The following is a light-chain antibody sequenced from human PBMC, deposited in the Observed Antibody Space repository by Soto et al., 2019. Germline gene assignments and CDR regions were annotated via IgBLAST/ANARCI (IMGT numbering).Light chain of an antibody. J-gene: IGKJ4*01. CDR3: QKYDNAPLT. Sequence: DIQMTQAPSSLSASVGEGVTITCRARKGISTYLAWYQQKPGKVPKLLISAAYTLQSGVPPRFSGSGSGTDFTLTISILQPEDVATYYCQKYDNAPLTFGGGTKVEIK. CDR2: AAY. CDR1: KGISTY. V-gene: IGKV1-27*01.